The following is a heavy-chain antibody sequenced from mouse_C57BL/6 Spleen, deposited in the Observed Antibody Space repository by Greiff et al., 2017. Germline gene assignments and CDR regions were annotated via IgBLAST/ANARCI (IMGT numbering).Heavy chain of an antibody. V-gene: IGHV1-81*01. J-gene: IGHJ1*03. CDR2: IYPRSGNT. CDR3: ARSAKDYDAYWYFDV. Sequence: QVQLQPSGAELARPGASVKLSCKASGYTFTSYGISWVKQRTGQGLEWIGEIYPRSGNTYYNEKFKGKATLTADKSSSTAYMELRSLTAEDSAVYFCARSAKDYDAYWYFDVWGTGTTVTVSS. D-gene: IGHD2-4*01. CDR1: GYTFTSYG.